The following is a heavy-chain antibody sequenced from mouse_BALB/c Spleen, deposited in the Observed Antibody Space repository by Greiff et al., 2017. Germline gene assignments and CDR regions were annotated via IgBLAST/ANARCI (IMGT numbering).Heavy chain of an antibody. V-gene: IGHV1S56*01. CDR1: GYTFTSYY. Sequence: QVQLQQSGPELVKPGASVRISCKASGYTFTSYYIHWVKQRPGQGLEWIGWIYPGNVNTKYNEKFKGKATLTADKSSSTAYMQLSSLTSEDSAVYFCALEVGGYVAMDYWGQGTSVTVSS. CDR2: IYPGNVNT. D-gene: IGHD2-2*01. J-gene: IGHJ4*01. CDR3: ALEVGGYVAMDY.